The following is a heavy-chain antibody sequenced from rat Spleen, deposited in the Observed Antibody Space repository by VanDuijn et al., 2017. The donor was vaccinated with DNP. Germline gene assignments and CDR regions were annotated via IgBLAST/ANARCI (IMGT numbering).Heavy chain of an antibody. CDR1: GFIFSNYW. V-gene: IGHV5-31*01. Sequence: EVQLVESGGGLVQPGRSLKLSCVASGFIFSNYWMTWIRQAPGKGLEWVASISNTADNTYYSDSVKGRFSLSRDNAQSTLYLQMDSLRSEDTATYYRAGRPPPTRGPFDYWGQGVTVTVSS. D-gene: IGHD1-4*01. CDR2: ISNTADNT. CDR3: AGRPPPTRGPFDY. J-gene: IGHJ2*01.